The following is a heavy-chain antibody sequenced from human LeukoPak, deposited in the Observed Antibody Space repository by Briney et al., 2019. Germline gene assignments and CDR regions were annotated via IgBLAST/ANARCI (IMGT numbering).Heavy chain of an antibody. CDR3: ARERTTYFDY. V-gene: IGHV4-59*11. Sequence: SETLSLTCTVSGGSISSHHWSWIRQPPGKGLEWIGYIYYSGSTNYNPSLKSRVTISVDTSKNQFSLKLSSVTAADTAVYYCARERTTYFDYWGQGTLVTVSS. D-gene: IGHD1/OR15-1a*01. CDR1: GGSISSHH. J-gene: IGHJ4*02. CDR2: IYYSGST.